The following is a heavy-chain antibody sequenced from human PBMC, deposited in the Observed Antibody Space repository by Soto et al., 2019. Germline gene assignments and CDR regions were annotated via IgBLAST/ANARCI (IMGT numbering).Heavy chain of an antibody. D-gene: IGHD6-13*01. J-gene: IGHJ4*02. CDR3: AGNHRQIAAAGQPFDY. Sequence: EVQLVESGGGLVQPGGSLRLSCAASGFTFSSYSMNSVRQAPGKGLEWVSYISSSSSTIYYADSVKGRFTISRDNAKNSLYLQMNSLRAEDTAVYYCAGNHRQIAAAGQPFDYWGQGTLVTVSS. V-gene: IGHV3-48*01. CDR1: GFTFSSYS. CDR2: ISSSSSTI.